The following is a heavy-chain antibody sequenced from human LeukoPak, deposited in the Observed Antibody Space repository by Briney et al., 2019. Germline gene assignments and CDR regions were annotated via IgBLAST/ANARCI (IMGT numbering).Heavy chain of an antibody. D-gene: IGHD6-13*01. CDR1: GFTFSSYG. CDR2: MSYDGSNK. V-gene: IGHV3-30*18. J-gene: IGHJ4*02. CDR3: AKQYSSSWYAVDY. Sequence: GGSLRLSCVASGFTFSSYGMHWVRQAPGKGLEWVAVMSYDGSNKYYADSVKGRFTFSRDNSKNTLYLQMNSLRDEDTAVYYCAKQYSSSWYAVDYWGQGTLVTVSS.